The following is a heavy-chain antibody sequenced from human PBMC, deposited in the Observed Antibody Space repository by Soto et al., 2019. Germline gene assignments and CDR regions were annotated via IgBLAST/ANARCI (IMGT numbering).Heavy chain of an antibody. CDR3: AREGVACSSTSCYGTYGMDV. D-gene: IGHD2-2*01. CDR2: INPNSGGT. J-gene: IGHJ6*02. CDR1: GYTFTGYY. Sequence: ASVKVSCKASGYTFTGYYMHWVRQAPGQGLERMGWINPNSGGTNYAQKFQGWDTMTRDTSISTAYMELSRLRSDDTAVYYCAREGVACSSTSCYGTYGMDVWGQGTTVTVSS. V-gene: IGHV1-2*04.